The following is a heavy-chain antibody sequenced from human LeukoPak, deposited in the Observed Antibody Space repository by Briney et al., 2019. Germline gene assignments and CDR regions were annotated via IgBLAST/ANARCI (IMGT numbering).Heavy chain of an antibody. CDR2: IHYSGGT. D-gene: IGHD1-26*01. CDR3: ARDLDSGSYAY. CDR1: GGSMSSYY. V-gene: IGHV4-59*01. Sequence: SETLSLTCTVSGGSMSSYYWSWIRQPPGKGLEWIGYIHYSGGTGYNPSLKSRVTMSVDTSNNQFSLRLRSVTAADTAVYYCARDLDSGSYAYWGQGALVTVSS. J-gene: IGHJ4*02.